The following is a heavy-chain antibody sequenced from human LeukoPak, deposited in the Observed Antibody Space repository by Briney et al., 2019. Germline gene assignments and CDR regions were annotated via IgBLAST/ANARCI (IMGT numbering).Heavy chain of an antibody. V-gene: IGHV3-33*01. CDR2: IWDDGSYE. J-gene: IGHJ3*02. CDR3: ARDPPASGYAFDI. D-gene: IGHD6-13*01. CDR1: GFTFSTYG. Sequence: GRSLRLSCVASGFTFSTYGMHWVRQAPGKGLEWEALIWDDGSYEYYADSVKGRFAISRDNSKNTLYLQMNSLRAEDTAVYYCARDPPASGYAFDIWGQGTMVTVSS.